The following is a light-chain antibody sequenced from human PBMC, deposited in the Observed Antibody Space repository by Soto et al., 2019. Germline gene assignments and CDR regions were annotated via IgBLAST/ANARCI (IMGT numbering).Light chain of an antibody. V-gene: IGKV1D-12*01. J-gene: IGKJ2*01. CDR1: QDINNW. Sequence: DIQMTQSPSSVSASVGDRVTITCRASQDINNWLAWYQQQKPGEAPKLLIYTASSLQTGVPSRFRGSGSGTDFTLTISSLQPDDFATYYCQQGYSFPYTFGQGTRLDIK. CDR3: QQGYSFPYT. CDR2: TAS.